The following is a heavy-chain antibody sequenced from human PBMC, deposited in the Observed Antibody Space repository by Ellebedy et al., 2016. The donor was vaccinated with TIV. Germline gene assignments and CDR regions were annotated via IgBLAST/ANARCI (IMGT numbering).Heavy chain of an antibody. Sequence: AASVKVSCKASGYTFTSYAMHWVRQAPGQRLEWMGWINAGNGNTKYSQKFQDRVTITRDTSASTAYMELSSLRSDDTAVYYCARGNYDILTGYYPLDYWGQGTLVTVSS. D-gene: IGHD3-9*01. CDR2: INAGNGNT. V-gene: IGHV1-3*01. CDR1: GYTFTSYA. CDR3: ARGNYDILTGYYPLDY. J-gene: IGHJ4*02.